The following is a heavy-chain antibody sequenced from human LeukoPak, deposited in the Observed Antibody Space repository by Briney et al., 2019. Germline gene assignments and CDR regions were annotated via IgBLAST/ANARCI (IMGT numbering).Heavy chain of an antibody. CDR2: VYYSGST. J-gene: IGHJ2*01. CDR1: DGSLSGHY. Sequence: SETLSLTCTVSDGSLSGHYWSWIRQPPGKGLESIGFVYYSGSTNYNPSLKGRVTISLDTSKNQFSLKLSSVTAADTALYYCARVPSYYYDSSGSWYFDLWGRGTLVTVSS. CDR3: ARVPSYYYDSSGSWYFDL. D-gene: IGHD3-22*01. V-gene: IGHV4-59*08.